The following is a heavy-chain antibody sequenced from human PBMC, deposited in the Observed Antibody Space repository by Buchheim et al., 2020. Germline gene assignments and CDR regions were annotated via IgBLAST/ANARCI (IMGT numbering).Heavy chain of an antibody. CDR1: GFTFSSYA. V-gene: IGHV3-23*01. CDR3: AKSYGTRYYDSSSYYLH. CDR2: ISGSGGST. D-gene: IGHD3-22*01. J-gene: IGHJ4*02. Sequence: EVQLLESGGGLVQPGGSLRLSCAASGFTFSSYAMSWVRQAPGKGLEWVSAISGSGGSTYYADSVKGRFTISRDNSKNTLYLQMNSLTSEDTTVYYCAKSYGTRYYDSSSYYLHWGQGTL.